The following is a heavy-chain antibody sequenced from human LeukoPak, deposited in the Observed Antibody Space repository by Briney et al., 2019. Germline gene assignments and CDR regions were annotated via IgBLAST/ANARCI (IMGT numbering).Heavy chain of an antibody. V-gene: IGHV3-7*01. Sequence: GGSLRLSCTASGFNFSTYWMTWVRQVPGKGLEWVANIKEDGSEIYYVDAVKGRFSISRDNAKTSLYLQMHSLSVADTGLYYCVTDQTGRHPYFFDYWGQGTLVAVSS. J-gene: IGHJ4*02. CDR3: VTDQTGRHPYFFDY. CDR2: IKEDGSEI. CDR1: GFNFSTYW. D-gene: IGHD3-10*01.